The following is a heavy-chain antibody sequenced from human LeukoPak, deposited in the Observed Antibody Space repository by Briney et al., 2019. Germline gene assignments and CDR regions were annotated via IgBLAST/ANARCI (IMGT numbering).Heavy chain of an antibody. CDR1: GFNFRSYA. J-gene: IGHJ4*02. CDR2: ISGTSDKT. V-gene: IGHV3-23*01. Sequence: GGSLTLSCTASGFNFRSYAMGWVRQAPGKGLEWVSGISGTSDKTYDADSVKGRFTISRGNPENTLYLQMSSLRAEDTAVYYCVKLRGYIYGEVDSWGQGTLVTVSS. CDR3: VKLRGYIYGEVDS. D-gene: IGHD5-12*01.